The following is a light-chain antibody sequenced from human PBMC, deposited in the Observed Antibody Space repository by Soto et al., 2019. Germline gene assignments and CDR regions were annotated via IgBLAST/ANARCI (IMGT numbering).Light chain of an antibody. CDR2: DVT. Sequence: QSGLTQPASVSGSPGQSITISCTGSSSDVAIYNHVSWYQQPPGKAPKLIIYDVTNRPSGVSDRFSGSKSANTASLTISGLQAEDEADYYCSSYTTSTTRVFGSGTKVTVL. CDR3: SSYTTSTTRV. CDR1: SSDVAIYNH. V-gene: IGLV2-14*01. J-gene: IGLJ1*01.